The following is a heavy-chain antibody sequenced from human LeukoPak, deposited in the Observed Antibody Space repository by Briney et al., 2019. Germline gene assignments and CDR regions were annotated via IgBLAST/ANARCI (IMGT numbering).Heavy chain of an antibody. V-gene: IGHV1-18*04. CDR2: ISAYNGNT. Sequence: GASVKVSCKASGYTFTGYYMHWVRQAPGQGLEWMGWISAYNGNTNYAQKLQGRVTMTTDTSTSTAYMELRSLRSDDTAVYYCARDSNLQYCSSTSCYTGDDAFDIWGQGTMVTVSS. CDR1: GYTFTGYY. J-gene: IGHJ3*02. CDR3: ARDSNLQYCSSTSCYTGDDAFDI. D-gene: IGHD2-2*02.